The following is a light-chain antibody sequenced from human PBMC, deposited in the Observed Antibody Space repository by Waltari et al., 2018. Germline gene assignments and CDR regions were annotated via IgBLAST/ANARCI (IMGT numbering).Light chain of an antibody. Sequence: EIMLTQSPGTLSLSPGERATLSGRASQSISKYLAWYQQKHGQAPRLLIYDAASRATGIQDRFSGSGSGTDLSLSISRLEPEDSAVYYCQKYGTLPATFGQGTKVEIK. V-gene: IGKV3-20*01. CDR2: DAA. CDR1: QSISKY. J-gene: IGKJ1*01. CDR3: QKYGTLPAT.